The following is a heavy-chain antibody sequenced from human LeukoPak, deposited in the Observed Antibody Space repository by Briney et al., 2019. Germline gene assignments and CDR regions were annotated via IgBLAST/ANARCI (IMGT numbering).Heavy chain of an antibody. CDR3: ARLGPTKRDFDP. V-gene: IGHV3-53*01. Sequence: GGSLRLSCAASGFTFSSYWMSWVRQAPGKGLEWVSVIYSGGSTYYADSVKGRFTISRDNSKNTLYLQMNSLRAEDTAVYYCARLGPTKRDFDPWGQGTLVTVSS. CDR1: GFTFSSYW. CDR2: IYSGGST. D-gene: IGHD5-12*01. J-gene: IGHJ5*02.